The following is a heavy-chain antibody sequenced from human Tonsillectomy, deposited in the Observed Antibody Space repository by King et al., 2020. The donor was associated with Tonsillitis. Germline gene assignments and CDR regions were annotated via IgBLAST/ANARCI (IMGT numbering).Heavy chain of an antibody. V-gene: IGHV3-21*01. CDR1: GLTFSTYT. J-gene: IGHJ4*02. CDR3: ARWYYGSGSYNNPPFDY. Sequence: VQLVESGGGLVKPGGSLRLSCAASGLTFSTYTMNWVRQAPGKGLEWVSSISTSSTYMYSADSVKGRFTISRDNAKNSLYLQMNSLRVEDTAVYYCARWYYGSGSYNNPPFDYWGQGTLVTVSS. D-gene: IGHD3-10*01. CDR2: ISTSSTYM.